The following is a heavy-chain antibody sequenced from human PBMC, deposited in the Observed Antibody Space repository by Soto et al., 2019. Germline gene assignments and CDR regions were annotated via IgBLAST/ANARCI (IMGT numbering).Heavy chain of an antibody. CDR1: GFPFANYA. V-gene: IGHV3-23*01. CDR2: ISSSGGST. J-gene: IGHJ3*02. CDR3: AKEHNGNYVGGFEM. Sequence: GGSLRLSCSGPGFPFANYAMSWVRQAPEGGLEWVSCISSSGGSTYYADSVEGRFTISRDNFRDTLSLHMSSLRAEDTAVYYGAKEHNGNYVGGFEMCGQGTLVTVSS. D-gene: IGHD4-4*01.